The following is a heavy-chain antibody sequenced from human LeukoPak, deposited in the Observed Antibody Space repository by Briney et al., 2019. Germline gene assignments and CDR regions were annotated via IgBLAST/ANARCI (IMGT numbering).Heavy chain of an antibody. J-gene: IGHJ4*02. CDR1: GFAFSRSG. CDR3: AKPSTVYGDFDY. D-gene: IGHD4-17*01. CDR2: VWYDGSNK. V-gene: IGHV3-33*06. Sequence: PGGSLRLSCAASGFAFSRSGMHWVRQAPGKGLEWVAVVWYDGSNKHYTDSVKGRFTISRDNSNNTLYLQMNSLRAEDTAVYYCAKPSTVYGDFDYWGQGTLVTVSS.